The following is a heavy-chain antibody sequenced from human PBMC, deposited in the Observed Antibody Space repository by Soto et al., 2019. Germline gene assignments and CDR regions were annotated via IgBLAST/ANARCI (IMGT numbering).Heavy chain of an antibody. CDR2: ISGYNGNT. Sequence: QVQLVQSGAEVKKPGASVKVSCKASGYTFTSYGISWVRQAPGQGLEWMGWISGYNGNTNYAQKLQGRVTMTTDTSTSTADMELMSLRSDDTAVYYCGRSSGYWSYYFDYWGQGTLVTVSS. CDR3: GRSSGYWSYYFDY. CDR1: GYTFTSYG. V-gene: IGHV1-18*01. D-gene: IGHD3-22*01. J-gene: IGHJ4*02.